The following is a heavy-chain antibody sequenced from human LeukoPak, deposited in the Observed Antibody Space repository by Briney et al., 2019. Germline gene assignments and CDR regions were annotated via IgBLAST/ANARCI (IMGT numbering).Heavy chain of an antibody. CDR1: GFTFSSYG. CDR2: IRYDGSNK. Sequence: GGSLRLSCAASGFTFSSYGMHWVRQAPGKGLEWGAFIRYDGSNKYYADSVKGRFTISRDNSKNTLYLQMNSLRAEDTAVYYCAKDVYYYDSSGYLEDYWGQGTLVTVSS. CDR3: AKDVYYYDSSGYLEDY. J-gene: IGHJ4*02. D-gene: IGHD3-22*01. V-gene: IGHV3-30*02.